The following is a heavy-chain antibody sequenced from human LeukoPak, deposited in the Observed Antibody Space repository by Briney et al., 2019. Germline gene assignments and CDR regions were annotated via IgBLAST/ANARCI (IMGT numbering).Heavy chain of an antibody. CDR2: LYPGDSDT. V-gene: IGHV5-51*01. CDR3: ARSAWGGDGYNLNFDY. D-gene: IGHD5-24*01. Sequence: GESLKISCKGSGYSFTSYWIGWVRQMPGKGLEWMGILYPGDSDTRYSPSFQGQVTISADKSISTAYLQWSSLKASDTAMYYCARSAWGGDGYNLNFDYWGQGTLVTVSS. J-gene: IGHJ4*02. CDR1: GYSFTSYW.